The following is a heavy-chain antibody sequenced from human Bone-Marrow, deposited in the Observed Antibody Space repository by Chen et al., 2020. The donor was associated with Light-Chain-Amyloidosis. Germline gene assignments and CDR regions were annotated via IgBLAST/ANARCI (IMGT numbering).Heavy chain of an antibody. CDR3: AKDISYDDILPGYPADAFDI. D-gene: IGHD3-9*01. CDR2: ISGSGGSS. Sequence: EVQLVESGGGLLQRGGSLRLSCAASGFAFSSYAMSWVRQAPGKGLEWVSTISGSGGSSDYGDSVKCRLTISRDNSKNALFLQMNSLRAEDTAVYYCAKDISYDDILPGYPADAFDIWGQGTMVTVSS. V-gene: IGHV3-23*04. J-gene: IGHJ3*02. CDR1: GFAFSSYA.